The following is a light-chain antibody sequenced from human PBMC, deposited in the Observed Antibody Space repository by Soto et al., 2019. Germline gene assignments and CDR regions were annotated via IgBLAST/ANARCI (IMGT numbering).Light chain of an antibody. J-gene: IGKJ1*01. V-gene: IGKV1-8*01. CDR2: GAS. CDR1: QDVGRY. CDR3: QQYGSSPRWT. Sequence: AIRMTQSPSSLSASAGDRVAIACRASQDVGRYLAWYQQKPGQAPKLLIYGASTLQSGVPSRFSGGGSGTDFTLTISCLQSEDFAVYYCQQYGSSPRWTFGQGTKVEIK.